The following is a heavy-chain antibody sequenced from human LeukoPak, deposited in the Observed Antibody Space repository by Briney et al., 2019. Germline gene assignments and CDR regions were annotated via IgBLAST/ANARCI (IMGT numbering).Heavy chain of an antibody. CDR2: IKRDGSEK. CDR1: GFTFSSYW. V-gene: IGHV3-7*05. CDR3: ARARDYGSGRANAFDI. D-gene: IGHD3-10*01. Sequence: GGSLRLSCAASGFTFSSYWMSWVRQAPGKGLEWVANIKRDGSEKYYVDSVKGRLTISGDNTENSLYLQMNSLRAEDTAFYYCARARDYGSGRANAFDIWGQGTMVTVSS. J-gene: IGHJ3*02.